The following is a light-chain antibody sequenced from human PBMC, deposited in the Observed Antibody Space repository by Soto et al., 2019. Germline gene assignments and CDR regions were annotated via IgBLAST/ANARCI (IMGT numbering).Light chain of an antibody. V-gene: IGLV1-40*01. CDR1: SSNIGAEYD. Sequence: QSVLTQPPSVSGAPGQRVAISCTGSSSNIGAEYDVHWYQQLPGTAPKRLIYGDNNRPSGVPDRFSGSKSGTSASLAITGLQPEDEADYYCQSYDTSLGAYVFGSGTKVTV. CDR2: GDN. J-gene: IGLJ1*01. CDR3: QSYDTSLGAYV.